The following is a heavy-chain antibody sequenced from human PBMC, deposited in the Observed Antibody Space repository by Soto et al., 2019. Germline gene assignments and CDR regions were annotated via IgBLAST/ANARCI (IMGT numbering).Heavy chain of an antibody. CDR3: TGAYYDIDGYILDP. J-gene: IGHJ5*02. CDR2: VYHSGST. CDR1: GDSISSTFW. Sequence: PSETLSLTCAVSGDSISSTFWWTWVRQPPGKGLEWIGEVYHSGSTRYNPSLRGRVTISVDKPNNQFSLRLSSVTGADTAVYYCTGAYYDIDGYILDPWGQGTSVTVSS. D-gene: IGHD3-22*01. V-gene: IGHV4-4*02.